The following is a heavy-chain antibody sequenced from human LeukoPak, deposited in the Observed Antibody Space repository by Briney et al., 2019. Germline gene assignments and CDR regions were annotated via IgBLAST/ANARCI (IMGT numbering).Heavy chain of an antibody. Sequence: SETLSLTCTVSGASIDTRGFYWNWIRQPPGKGPEWIAYIYSSGSTYDNPSLKSRMTISVDTSQNQFSLKLSSVTAADTAVYYCARDSHYDFWSGPTSSWGQGTLVTVSS. CDR3: ARDSHYDFWSGPTSS. V-gene: IGHV4-31*03. J-gene: IGHJ4*02. CDR1: GASIDTRGFY. D-gene: IGHD3-3*01. CDR2: IYSSGST.